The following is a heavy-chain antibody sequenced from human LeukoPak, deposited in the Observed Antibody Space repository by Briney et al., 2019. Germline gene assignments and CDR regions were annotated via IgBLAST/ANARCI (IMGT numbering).Heavy chain of an antibody. Sequence: ASVKVSCKASGGTFSSYAISWVRQAPGQGLEWMGGIIPIFGTANYAQKFHGRVTITTDESTSTAYMELSSLRSEDTAVYYCARSGIVGATGGHFDYWGQGTLVTVSS. D-gene: IGHD1-26*01. CDR3: ARSGIVGATGGHFDY. V-gene: IGHV1-69*05. CDR2: IIPIFGTA. CDR1: GGTFSSYA. J-gene: IGHJ4*02.